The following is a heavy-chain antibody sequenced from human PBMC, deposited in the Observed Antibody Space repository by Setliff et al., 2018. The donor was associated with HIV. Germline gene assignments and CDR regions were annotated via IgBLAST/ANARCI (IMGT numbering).Heavy chain of an antibody. CDR2: INAGDDNT. J-gene: IGHJ4*02. D-gene: IGHD6-19*01. CDR1: GYTFSTNA. CDR3: ARGSCSGCYLSDY. V-gene: IGHV1-3*01. Sequence: ASVKVSCKAFGYTFSTNASHWVRQAPGQRLEWMGYINAGDDNTRYSEKFQGRVTITRDTSANTAYMELSSLRSEDTAVYYCARGSCSGCYLSDYWGLGTLVTV.